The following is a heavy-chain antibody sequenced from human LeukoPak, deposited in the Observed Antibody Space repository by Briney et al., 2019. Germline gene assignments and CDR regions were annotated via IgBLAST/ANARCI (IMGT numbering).Heavy chain of an antibody. J-gene: IGHJ4*02. CDR1: GFTYSSYG. D-gene: IGHD6-19*01. CDR3: AKTNEQWLVVISADY. Sequence: GGSLRLSCAASGFTYSSYGMHWVRQAPGKGLEWVAFIRYDGSNKYYADSVKGRFTISRDNSKNTLYLQMNSLGAEDTAVYYCAKTNEQWLVVISADYWGQGTLVTVSS. V-gene: IGHV3-30*02. CDR2: IRYDGSNK.